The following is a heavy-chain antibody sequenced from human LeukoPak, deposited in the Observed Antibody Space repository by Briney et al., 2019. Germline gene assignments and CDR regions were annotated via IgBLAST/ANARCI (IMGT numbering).Heavy chain of an antibody. CDR2: ISGSGGST. CDR3: AKSLTMIVVVGIYFDI. Sequence: PGGTLRLSCAASGFTFSSYGMSWVRQAPGKGLEWVSAISGSGGSTYYADSVKGRFTISRDNSKNTLYLQMNSLRAEDTAVYYCAKSLTMIVVVGIYFDIWGQGTMVTVSS. V-gene: IGHV3-23*01. CDR1: GFTFSSYG. D-gene: IGHD3-22*01. J-gene: IGHJ3*02.